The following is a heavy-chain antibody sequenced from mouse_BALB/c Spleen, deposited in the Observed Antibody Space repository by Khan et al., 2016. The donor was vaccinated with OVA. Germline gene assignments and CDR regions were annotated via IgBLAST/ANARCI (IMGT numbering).Heavy chain of an antibody. CDR2: ISSGGSYT. Sequence: EVELVESGGDLVKPGGSLKLSCAASGFTFSNYGMSWVRQTPDKRLEWVATISSGGSYTYSPDSVKGRFTIPRDNAKKTLYLQMTSLKSEDTAMYYCAGQEGYCGSSYSFDYWGQGTTLTVSS. CDR1: GFTFSNYG. D-gene: IGHD1-1*01. V-gene: IGHV5-6*01. CDR3: AGQEGYCGSSYSFDY. J-gene: IGHJ2*01.